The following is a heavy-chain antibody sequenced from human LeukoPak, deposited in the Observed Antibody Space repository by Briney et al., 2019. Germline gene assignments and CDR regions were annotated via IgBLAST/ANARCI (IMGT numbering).Heavy chain of an antibody. J-gene: IGHJ6*03. CDR3: SRGVPYSNYAHDDYYYYMDV. CDR2: IIPIFGTA. CDR1: GGTFSSYD. Sequence: VASVKVSXKASGGTFSSYDISWVRQAPGQGLEWMGGIIPIFGTANYAQKFQGRVTITTDESTSTAYMELSSLRSEDTAMYFFSRGVPYSNYAHDDYYYYMDVWGKGTTVTVSS. V-gene: IGHV1-69*05. D-gene: IGHD4-11*01.